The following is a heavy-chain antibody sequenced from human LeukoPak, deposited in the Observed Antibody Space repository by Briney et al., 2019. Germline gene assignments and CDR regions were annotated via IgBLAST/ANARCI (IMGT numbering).Heavy chain of an antibody. CDR2: IRSKANSYAT. J-gene: IGHJ4*02. CDR1: GFTFSGSA. D-gene: IGHD5-12*01. CDR3: TRMVASFAY. V-gene: IGHV3-73*01. Sequence: PGGSLRLSCAASGFTFSGSAMHWVRQAAGKGLEWVGGIRSKANSYATAYAASGKGRFTISRDDSKNTAYLQMNSLKTEDTAVYYCTRMVASFAYWGQGPLVTVSS.